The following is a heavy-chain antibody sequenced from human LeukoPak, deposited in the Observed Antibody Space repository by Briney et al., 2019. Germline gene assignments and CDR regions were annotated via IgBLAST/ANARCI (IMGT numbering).Heavy chain of an antibody. CDR1: GGSISSYY. CDR3: ARDSSSGPDY. Sequence: RPSETLSLTCTVSGGSISSYYWSWIRQPPGKGLEWIGYIYYSGSTNYNPSLKSRVTISVDTSKNQFSLKLSSVTAADTAVYYCARDSSSGPDYWGQGTLVTVSS. D-gene: IGHD6-19*01. V-gene: IGHV4-59*01. CDR2: IYYSGST. J-gene: IGHJ4*02.